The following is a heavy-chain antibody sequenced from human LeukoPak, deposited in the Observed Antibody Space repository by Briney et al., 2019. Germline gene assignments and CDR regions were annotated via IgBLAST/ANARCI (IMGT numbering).Heavy chain of an antibody. CDR2: IWYDGSNK. CDR3: ARVVDYGDYFDY. J-gene: IGHJ4*02. CDR1: GFTFSSCG. V-gene: IGHV3-33*01. Sequence: GGSLRLSCAASGFTFSSCGMHWVRQAPGKGLEWVAVIWYDGSNKYYADSVKGRFTISRDNSKNTLYLQMNSLRAEDTAVYYCARVVDYGDYFDYWGQGTLVTVSS. D-gene: IGHD4-17*01.